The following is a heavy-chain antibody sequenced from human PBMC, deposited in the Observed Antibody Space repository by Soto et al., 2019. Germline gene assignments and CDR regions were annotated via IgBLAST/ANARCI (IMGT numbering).Heavy chain of an antibody. CDR1: GFTFSSYG. Sequence: GGSLRLSCAASGFTFSSYGMRWVRQAPGKGLEWVAVIWYDGSNKYYADSVKGRFTISRDNSKNTLYLQMNSLRAEDTAVYYCARDLTSGDYVWGSYYYGMDVWGQGTTVTV. V-gene: IGHV3-33*01. J-gene: IGHJ6*02. CDR3: ARDLTSGDYVWGSYYYGMDV. CDR2: IWYDGSNK. D-gene: IGHD3-16*01.